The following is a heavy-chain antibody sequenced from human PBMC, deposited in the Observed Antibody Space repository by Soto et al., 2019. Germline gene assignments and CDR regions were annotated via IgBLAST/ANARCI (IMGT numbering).Heavy chain of an antibody. V-gene: IGHV1-69*02. D-gene: IGHD4-17*01. Sequence: ASVKVSCKASGGTFSSYTISWVRQAPGQGLEWMGRIIPILGIANYAQKFQGRVTITADKSTSTAYMELSSLRSEDTAVYYCAHSYGSGDYSPQPFDYWGQGTLVTVSS. CDR1: GGTFSSYT. CDR2: IIPILGIA. CDR3: AHSYGSGDYSPQPFDY. J-gene: IGHJ4*02.